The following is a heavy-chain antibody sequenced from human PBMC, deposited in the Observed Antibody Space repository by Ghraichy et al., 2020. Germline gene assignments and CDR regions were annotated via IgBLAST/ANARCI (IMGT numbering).Heavy chain of an antibody. Sequence: AGSLRLSCAASGFTLSNYWMHWVRQAPGKGLVWVSRIKSDGSATTYADSVKGRFTISRDNAKNTLYLQMNSLRADDTAVYFCAREYCSGGRCFFGTGGSHFDYWGQGTLVTVSS. CDR2: IKSDGSAT. J-gene: IGHJ4*02. CDR3: AREYCSGGRCFFGTGGSHFDY. CDR1: GFTLSNYW. V-gene: IGHV3-74*01. D-gene: IGHD2-15*01.